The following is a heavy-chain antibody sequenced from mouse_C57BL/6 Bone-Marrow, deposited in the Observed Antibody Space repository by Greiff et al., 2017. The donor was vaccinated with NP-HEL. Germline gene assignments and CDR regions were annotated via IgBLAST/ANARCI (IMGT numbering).Heavy chain of an antibody. CDR3: ARHPPITTVVATDYFDY. CDR2: ISSGGSYT. D-gene: IGHD1-1*01. Sequence: VQLKESGGELVKPGGSLKLSCAASGFTFSSYGMSWVRQTPDKRLEWVATISSGGSYTYYPDSVKGRFTISRDNAKNTLYLPMSRLKSEDTAMYYCARHPPITTVVATDYFDYWGQGTTRTVSS. V-gene: IGHV5-6*01. J-gene: IGHJ2*01. CDR1: GFTFSSYG.